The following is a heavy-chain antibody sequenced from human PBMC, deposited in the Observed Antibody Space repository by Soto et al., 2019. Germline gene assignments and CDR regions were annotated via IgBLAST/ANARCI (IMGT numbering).Heavy chain of an antibody. V-gene: IGHV3-33*01. D-gene: IGHD2-21*02. CDR3: AIDGGAYCGGDCYPRAFDI. Sequence: PGGSLRLSCAASGFTFSSYGMHWVRQAPGKGLEWVAVIWYDGSNKYYADSVKGRFTISRDNSKNTLYLQMNSLRAEDTAVYYCAIDGGAYCGGDCYPRAFDIWGQGTMVTVSS. CDR1: GFTFSSYG. CDR2: IWYDGSNK. J-gene: IGHJ3*02.